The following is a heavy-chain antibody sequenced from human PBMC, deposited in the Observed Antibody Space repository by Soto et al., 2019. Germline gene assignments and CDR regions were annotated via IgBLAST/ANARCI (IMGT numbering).Heavy chain of an antibody. J-gene: IGHJ4*02. CDR1: GYTFTGYY. CDR3: ARGPPLWFGELLYRAGFLDY. D-gene: IGHD3-10*01. V-gene: IGHV1-2*04. CDR2: INPNSGGT. Sequence: QVQLVQSGAEVKKPGASVKVSCKASGYTFTGYYMHWVRQAPGQGLEWMGWINPNSGGTNYAQKFQGWVIMTRDTSISTAYMELSRLRSDDTAVYYCARGPPLWFGELLYRAGFLDYWGQGTLVTVSS.